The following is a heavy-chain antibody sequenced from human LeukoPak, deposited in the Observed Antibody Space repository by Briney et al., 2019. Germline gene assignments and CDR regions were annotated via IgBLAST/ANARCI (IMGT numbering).Heavy chain of an antibody. J-gene: IGHJ4*02. CDR1: GGTFSSYA. CDR3: ARERKEHSSSWHFDY. D-gene: IGHD6-13*01. CDR2: IIPIFGTA. Sequence: SVKVSCKASGGTFSSYAISWVRQAPGQGLEWMGGIIPIFGTANYAQKFQGRVTITADESTSTAYMELSSLRSEDTAVYYCARERKEHSSSWHFDYWGQGTLVTVSS. V-gene: IGHV1-69*13.